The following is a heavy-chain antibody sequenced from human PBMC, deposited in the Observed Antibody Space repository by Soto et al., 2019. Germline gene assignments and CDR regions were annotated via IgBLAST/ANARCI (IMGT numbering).Heavy chain of an antibody. Sequence: EVQLVESGGGLVQPGGSLRLSCAASGFSFSDYWMHWVRQAPGKGLVWVSCIDTDGSTTTYADSVKGRFTISREKVKNTLYLQMESLRGEDTALYYCSRGGGFSGNYLGGQGTLVTVSS. D-gene: IGHD1-26*01. CDR3: SRGGGFSGNYL. V-gene: IGHV3-74*01. CDR1: GFSFSDYW. CDR2: IDTDGSTT. J-gene: IGHJ4*02.